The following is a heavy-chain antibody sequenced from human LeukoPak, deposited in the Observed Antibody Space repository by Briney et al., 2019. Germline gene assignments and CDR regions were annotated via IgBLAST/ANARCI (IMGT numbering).Heavy chain of an antibody. CDR2: IKQDGSEK. CDR3: ARDRNYYDSSGYGMDV. Sequence: GGSLRLSCAASGFTFSSYWMSWVRQAPGKGLEWVANIKQDGSEKYYVDSVRGRFTISRDNAKNSLYLQMNSLRAEDTAVYYCARDRNYYDSSGYGMDVWGQGTTVTVSS. V-gene: IGHV3-7*01. CDR1: GFTFSSYW. J-gene: IGHJ6*02. D-gene: IGHD3-22*01.